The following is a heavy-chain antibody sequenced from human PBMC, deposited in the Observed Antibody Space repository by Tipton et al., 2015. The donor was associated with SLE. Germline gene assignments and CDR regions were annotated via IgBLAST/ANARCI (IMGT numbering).Heavy chain of an antibody. V-gene: IGHV3-7*01. J-gene: IGHJ4*02. CDR3: FVGHYFNS. CDR2: IKADGGET. Sequence: SLRHSCSGTEIIFNTYWMSWIRQAPGKGLEWVANIKADGGETNYVDSVRGRFTIFRDNARNSVFLQMSGLRVEDTAVYFCFVGHYFNSWGQGTLVTVSS. CDR1: EIIFNTYW.